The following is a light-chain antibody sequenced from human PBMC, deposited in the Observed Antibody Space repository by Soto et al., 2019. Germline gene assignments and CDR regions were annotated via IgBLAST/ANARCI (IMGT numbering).Light chain of an antibody. CDR2: DAS. CDR1: RDISVY. Sequence: DIQMTQSPSSLSASVGDRVTITCQAGRDISVYLNWYQQKPGKPPKLLVFDASNLQTGVPSRFSGSGSGTHFTFTISSLQPEDIATYYCQHYDNLPPYTFGQGTRLEIK. CDR3: QHYDNLPPYT. J-gene: IGKJ2*01. V-gene: IGKV1-33*01.